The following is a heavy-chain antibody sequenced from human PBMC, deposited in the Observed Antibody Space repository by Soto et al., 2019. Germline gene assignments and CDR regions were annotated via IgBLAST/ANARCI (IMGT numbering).Heavy chain of an antibody. V-gene: IGHV3-9*01. CDR1: GFTFSTYE. Sequence: PGGSLRLSCTASGFTFSTYEMNWIRQAPGQGMEWLSGLSWNSGTKGYADSVKGRFTISRDNAKNSLYLQMSGLRAEDTAFYYCVKDVIGYCSAGNCFPDSYFDYWGQGALVTVSS. J-gene: IGHJ4*02. CDR3: VKDVIGYCSAGNCFPDSYFDY. CDR2: LSWNSGTK. D-gene: IGHD2-15*01.